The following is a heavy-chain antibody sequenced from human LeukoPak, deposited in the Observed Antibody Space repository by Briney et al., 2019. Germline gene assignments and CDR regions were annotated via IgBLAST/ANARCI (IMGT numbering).Heavy chain of an antibody. V-gene: IGHV1-18*01. D-gene: IGHD6-19*01. CDR3: AREFREAVAGIPYFDY. Sequence: ASVKVSCKASGYSFTNYGISWVRQAPGQGLEWMGWISPYNDNANYAQKLQGGVTMTTDTSTTTVYMEVRSLRSDDTAVYYCAREFREAVAGIPYFDYWGQGTLVTVSS. CDR2: ISPYNDNA. CDR1: GYSFTNYG. J-gene: IGHJ4*02.